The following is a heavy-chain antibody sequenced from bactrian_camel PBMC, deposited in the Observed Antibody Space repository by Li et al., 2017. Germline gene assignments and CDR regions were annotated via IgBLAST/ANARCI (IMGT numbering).Heavy chain of an antibody. D-gene: IGHD1*01. J-gene: IGHJ6*01. CDR3: AKEHVHGNWPQFGY. CDR2: ISSTGANT. Sequence: HVQLVESGGGLVQTAGSLNLFCQASGFAFNTYWMSWVRQAPGKGLEWLAVISSTGANTYYSESVKGRFTISRDNAKSTLYLQLNGLQTEDTAMYYCAKEHVHGNWPQFGYWGQGTQVTVS. V-gene: IGHV3S1*01. CDR1: GFAFNTYW.